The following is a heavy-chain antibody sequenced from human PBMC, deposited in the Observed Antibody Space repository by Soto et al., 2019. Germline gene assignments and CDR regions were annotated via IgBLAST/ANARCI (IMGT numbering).Heavy chain of an antibody. D-gene: IGHD3-3*01. CDR2: IYYSGST. CDR1: GGSISSGDYY. CDR3: XRAHYDFWSGYPIASDY. V-gene: IGHV4-30-4*01. Sequence: PSETLSLTCTVSGGSISSGDYYWSWIRQPPGKGLEWIGYIYYSGSTYYNPSLKSRVTISVDTSKNQFSLKLSSVTAADTAVYYCXRAHYDFWSGYPIASDYWGPGTLVTVSS. J-gene: IGHJ4*02.